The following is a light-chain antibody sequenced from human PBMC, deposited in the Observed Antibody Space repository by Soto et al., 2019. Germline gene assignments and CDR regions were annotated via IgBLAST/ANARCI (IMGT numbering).Light chain of an antibody. CDR3: TSYTPNRNLL. Sequence: QSALTQPASVSGSPGQSITISCTGTSSDFGAYDYVSWYQHHPGRAPKLIIFEVSHRPSGVSDRFSASKSGNTASLTISGLQTEDEADYYCTSYTPNRNLLFGGGTKVTVL. CDR1: SSDFGAYDY. CDR2: EVS. V-gene: IGLV2-14*01. J-gene: IGLJ2*01.